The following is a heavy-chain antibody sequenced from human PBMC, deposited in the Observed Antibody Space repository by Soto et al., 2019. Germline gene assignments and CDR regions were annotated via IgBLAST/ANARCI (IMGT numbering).Heavy chain of an antibody. CDR3: AKGVHCGGGSCSWSEGFDY. CDR2: ISYEGSHT. CDR1: GFIFSSYG. V-gene: IGHV3-30*18. Sequence: QVQLVESGGGVVQPGRSLRLSCAASGFIFSSYGMHWVRQAPGKGLEWVAVISYEGSHTYYADSVKGRFTITRDNSNNTLYLPMNSLRPEDTAVYYWAKGVHCGGGSCSWSEGFDYWGQGTLLTVSS. D-gene: IGHD2-15*01. J-gene: IGHJ4*02.